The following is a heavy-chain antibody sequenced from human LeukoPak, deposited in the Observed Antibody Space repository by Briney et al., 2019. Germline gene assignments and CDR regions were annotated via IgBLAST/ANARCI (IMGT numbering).Heavy chain of an antibody. V-gene: IGHV3-23*03. Sequence: PGGSLRLSCAASGFTFSSYGLSWVRQAPGKGLVWVSRINRDGSNTKYADSVKGRFTISRDNSKNTLYLQMNSLRAEDTAVYYCAKDSVWFGETNPFDYWGQGTLVTVSS. CDR3: AKDSVWFGETNPFDY. CDR1: GFTFSSYG. J-gene: IGHJ4*02. CDR2: INRDGSNT. D-gene: IGHD3-10*01.